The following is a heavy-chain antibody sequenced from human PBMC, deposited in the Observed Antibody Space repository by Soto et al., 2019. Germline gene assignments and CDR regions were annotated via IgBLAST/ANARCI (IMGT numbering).Heavy chain of an antibody. J-gene: IGHJ4*02. Sequence: VQLVESGGGVVQPGRSLRLSCAASGFTFSDYAMHWVRQAPGKGLEWVAVVSHDGRNTHSADSVNGRFTISRDSSKNTVSLEMTSLRAEDTAVYYCAKGGRQWLVTSDFNYWGQGALVTVSS. CDR1: GFTFSDYA. CDR2: VSHDGRNT. V-gene: IGHV3-30*18. CDR3: AKGGRQWLVTSDFNY. D-gene: IGHD6-19*01.